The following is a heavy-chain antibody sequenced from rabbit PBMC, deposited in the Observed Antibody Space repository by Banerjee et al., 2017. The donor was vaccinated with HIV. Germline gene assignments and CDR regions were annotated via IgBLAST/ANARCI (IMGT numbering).Heavy chain of an antibody. J-gene: IGHJ4*01. V-gene: IGHV1S47*01. CDR1: GFTFSSNW. CDR3: AREFASSNNL. D-gene: IGHD1-1*01. CDR2: INNGDGST. Sequence: QEQLKETGGGLVQPGGSLTLTCTASGFTFSSNWICWVRQAPGKGLEWIACINNGDGSTYYASWAKGRFTITRNTSLNTVTLQLNSLTAADTATYFCAREFASSNNLWGPGTLVTVS.